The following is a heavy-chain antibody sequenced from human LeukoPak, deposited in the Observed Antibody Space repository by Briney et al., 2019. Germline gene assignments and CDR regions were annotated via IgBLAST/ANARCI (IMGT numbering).Heavy chain of an antibody. CDR2: IIPILGTS. Sequence: SVKVSCKASGGTFSNYAISWVRQAPGQGLEWMGGIIPILGTSNYAQKFQDRLTITADESTSTAYLELSSLTSADTAVYYCAREVSRTYCDYWGQGSLVTVSS. D-gene: IGHD2-2*01. V-gene: IGHV1-69*13. J-gene: IGHJ4*02. CDR1: GGTFSNYA. CDR3: AREVSRTYCDY.